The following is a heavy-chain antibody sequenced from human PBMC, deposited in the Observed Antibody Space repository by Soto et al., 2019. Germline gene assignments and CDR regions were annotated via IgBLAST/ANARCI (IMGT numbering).Heavy chain of an antibody. CDR1: GGSIDSSSYY. D-gene: IGHD6-6*01. J-gene: IGHJ4*02. V-gene: IGHV4-39*01. CDR3: VRHPRIATRLFDY. Sequence: PSETLSLTCTVSGGSIDSSSYYWGWIRQPPGKGLEWIGSMYYSGSTYYNRSLKSRVTISVDTSKNKVSMKLSSVTAADTAVYYCVRHPRIATRLFDYWGQGTLVTV. CDR2: MYYSGST.